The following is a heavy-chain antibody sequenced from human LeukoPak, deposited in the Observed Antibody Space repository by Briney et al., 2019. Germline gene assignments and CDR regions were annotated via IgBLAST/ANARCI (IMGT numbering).Heavy chain of an antibody. Sequence: SETLSLTCDVYGGSFSGHYWSWIRQPPGKGLEWIGEINHSGNTNYNPSVKSRVTISVDTSKNQFSLKLSSVTAADTAVYYCARVVDSYHFDYWGQGTLVTVSS. D-gene: IGHD5-18*01. CDR1: GGSFSGHY. CDR2: INHSGNT. J-gene: IGHJ4*02. CDR3: ARVVDSYHFDY. V-gene: IGHV4-34*01.